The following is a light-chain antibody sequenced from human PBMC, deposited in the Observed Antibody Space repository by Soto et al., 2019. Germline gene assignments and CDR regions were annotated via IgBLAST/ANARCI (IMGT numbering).Light chain of an antibody. J-gene: IGLJ1*01. CDR1: SSDVGAYNY. CDR3: SAYACSNNYV. CDR2: EVS. V-gene: IGLV2-8*01. Sequence: QSVLTQPPSASGSPGQSVTISCTGTSSDVGAYNYLSWYQQHPGKAPKLMIYEVSKRPSGVPDRFSGSKSGNTASLTVSGLQAEDEAYYYCSAYACSNNYVFGTGTKLTVL.